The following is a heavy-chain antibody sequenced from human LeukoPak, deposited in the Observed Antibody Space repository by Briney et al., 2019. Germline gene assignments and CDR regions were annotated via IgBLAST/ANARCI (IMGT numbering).Heavy chain of an antibody. CDR3: ARDPYTSFFGAFDI. D-gene: IGHD2-2*01. V-gene: IGHV3-7*04. J-gene: IGHJ3*02. CDR2: IKGDGSEE. CDR1: KLTFSSYW. Sequence: GGSLRLSCIASKLTFSSYWMTWVRQAPGKGLEWVANIKGDGSEEYYVDSVKGRFTISRDNAKNSLYLQTDSLRAEDTAVYYCARDPYTSFFGAFDIWGQGTMVTVSS.